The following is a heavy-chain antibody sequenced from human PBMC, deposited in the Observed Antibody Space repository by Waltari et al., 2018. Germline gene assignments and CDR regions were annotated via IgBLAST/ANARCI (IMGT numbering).Heavy chain of an antibody. V-gene: IGHV4-34*01. CDR3: AGERKGYYDFWSGYWGYFDY. Sequence: QVQLQQWGAGLLKPSETLSLTCAVYGGSFSGYYWSWIRQPPGEGLEWKGEINHSATTTTNPALKGRVTISVDTSKNQFSLKRSSVTAADTAVYYCAGERKGYYDFWSGYWGYFDYWGQGTLVTVSS. J-gene: IGHJ4*02. CDR1: GGSFSGYY. CDR2: INHSATT. D-gene: IGHD3-3*01.